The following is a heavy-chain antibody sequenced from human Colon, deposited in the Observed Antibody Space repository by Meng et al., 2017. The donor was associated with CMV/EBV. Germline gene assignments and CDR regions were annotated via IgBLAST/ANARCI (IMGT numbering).Heavy chain of an antibody. J-gene: IGHJ6*02. CDR3: ARFLVVSAASKYYGMDA. CDR1: GYTFTSYG. V-gene: IGHV1-18*01. D-gene: IGHD2-2*01. CDR2: ISANNGDT. Sequence: ASVKVSCKASGYTFTSYGISWVRQAPGQGLEWMGWISANNGDTNYAQKVQGRVTMTTDTSTNTAYLEVRSLRSDDTAVYYCARFLVVSAASKYYGMDAWGHGTTVTVSS.